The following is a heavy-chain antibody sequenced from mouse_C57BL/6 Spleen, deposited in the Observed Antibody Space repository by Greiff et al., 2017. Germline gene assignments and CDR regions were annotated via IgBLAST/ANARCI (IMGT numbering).Heavy chain of an antibody. CDR2: IHPNSGST. D-gene: IGHD1-1*01. V-gene: IGHV1-64*01. CDR3: AGDYYGSSYVFAY. Sequence: QVQLKQSGAELVKPGASVKLSCKASGYTFTSYWMHWVKQRPGQGLEWIGMIHPNSGSTNYNEKFKSKATLTVDKSSSTAYMQLSSLTSEDSAVYYCAGDYYGSSYVFAYWGQGTLVTVSA. CDR1: GYTFTSYW. J-gene: IGHJ3*01.